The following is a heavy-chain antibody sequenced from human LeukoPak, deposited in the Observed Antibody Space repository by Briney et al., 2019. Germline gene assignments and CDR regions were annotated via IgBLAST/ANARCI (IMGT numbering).Heavy chain of an antibody. J-gene: IGHJ5*02. CDR1: GASISSGTYS. CDR3: ARGDGSGSGRWFDP. D-gene: IGHD3-10*01. Sequence: SQTLSLTCTVSGASISSGTYSWRWIRQPPGEGLEWIGYIYHTGSTYYNPSLKGRVTISVDRSKNQFSLNLNFVTAADTALYYCARGDGSGSGRWFDPWGQGTLITVSS. CDR2: IYHTGST. V-gene: IGHV4-30-2*01.